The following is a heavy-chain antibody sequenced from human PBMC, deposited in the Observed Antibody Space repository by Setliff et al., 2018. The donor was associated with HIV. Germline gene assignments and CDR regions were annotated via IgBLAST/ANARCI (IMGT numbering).Heavy chain of an antibody. CDR1: GGSISSGNYY. J-gene: IGHJ5*02. CDR2: IYYSGST. V-gene: IGHV4-31*03. CDR3: AGEGARHYGSGRYHSWFDP. Sequence: SETLSLTCTVSGGSISSGNYYWSWIRQHPGKGLEWIGYIYYSGSTYYNPSLKSRVTMSVDTSKNQFSLKLSSVTAADTAVYYCAGEGARHYGSGRYHSWFDPWGQGTQVTVS. D-gene: IGHD3-10*01.